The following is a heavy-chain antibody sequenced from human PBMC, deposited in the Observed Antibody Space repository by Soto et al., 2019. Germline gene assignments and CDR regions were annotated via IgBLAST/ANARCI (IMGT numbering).Heavy chain of an antibody. J-gene: IGHJ4*02. CDR2: ISWNSGSV. Sequence: EVQLAESGGGLVQPGRSLRLSCAASGFTFDDYAMHWVRQAPGKGLEWVSGISWNSGSVAYADSVKGRFTISRDNAKNSLYLQMNSLRPEDTALYYCAKGPQWFGESPRSFLDYSGQGTLVTVSS. D-gene: IGHD3-10*01. CDR3: AKGPQWFGESPRSFLDY. V-gene: IGHV3-9*01. CDR1: GFTFDDYA.